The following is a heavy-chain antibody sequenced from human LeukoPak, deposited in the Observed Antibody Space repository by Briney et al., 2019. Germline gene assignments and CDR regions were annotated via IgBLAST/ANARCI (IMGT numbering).Heavy chain of an antibody. V-gene: IGHV1-3*01. CDR1: GGTFSSYA. D-gene: IGHD6-25*01. CDR3: ARVRKVSATNEYFQH. Sequence: ASVKVSCKASGGTFSSYAISWVRQAPGQGLEWMGWINAGNGNTKYSQKFQGRVTITRDTSASTAYMELSSLRSEDTAVYYCARVRKVSATNEYFQHWGQGTLVTVSS. J-gene: IGHJ1*01. CDR2: INAGNGNT.